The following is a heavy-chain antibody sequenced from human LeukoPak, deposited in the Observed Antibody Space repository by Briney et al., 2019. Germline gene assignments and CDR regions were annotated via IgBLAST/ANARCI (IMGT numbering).Heavy chain of an antibody. CDR2: ISSSSTCI. CDR3: ARAYCSSTRCSYYFDS. D-gene: IGHD2-2*01. CDR1: GFTFDSYG. Sequence: GALRLSCAASGFTFDSYGMNWVRQAPGKGLEWISSISSSSTCIYYADSVKGRFTISRDNAKNSLYLQMNSLRAEDTAVYYCARAYCSSTRCSYYFDSWGQGTLVTVSS. J-gene: IGHJ4*02. V-gene: IGHV3-21*01.